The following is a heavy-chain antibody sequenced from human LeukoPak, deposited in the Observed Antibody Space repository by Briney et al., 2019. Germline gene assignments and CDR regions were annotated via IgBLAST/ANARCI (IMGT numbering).Heavy chain of an antibody. Sequence: SETLSLTCTVSGGSISSGSYCWSWIRQPAGKGLEWIGRIYNNESAKYNPSLKSRVTISVDTYKDQFSPKLSSVTAADTAVYHCARDLYGYYWSHPWGEGTLVTVSS. CDR1: GGSISSGSYC. D-gene: IGHD5-18*01. CDR2: IYNNESA. J-gene: IGHJ5*02. CDR3: ARDLYGYYWSHP. V-gene: IGHV4-61*02.